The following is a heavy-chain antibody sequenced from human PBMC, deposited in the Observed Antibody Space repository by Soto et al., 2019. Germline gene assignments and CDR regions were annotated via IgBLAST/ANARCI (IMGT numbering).Heavy chain of an antibody. V-gene: IGHV4-61*01. CDR2: IYYSGSP. CDR3: ARGYYYGSGKPFDY. Sequence: KTSETLSLTCTASGASVSSSSYYWNWIRQPPGKGLEWIGYIYYSGSPDYNPSLKTRVSISVDTSKNQFSLKLSSVTAADTALYYCARGYYYGSGKPFDYWGQGTLVTVSS. J-gene: IGHJ4*02. D-gene: IGHD3-10*01. CDR1: GASVSSSSYY.